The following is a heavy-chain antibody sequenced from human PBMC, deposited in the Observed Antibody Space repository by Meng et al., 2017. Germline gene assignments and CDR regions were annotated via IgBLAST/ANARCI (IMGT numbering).Heavy chain of an antibody. Sequence: QSQLQQWGVGLLNPSETLPLTCGVYGGSFRGYDWSWIRQPPGKGLEWIGEINHSGSTNYNPSLKSRVTISVDTSKNQFSLKLSSVTAADTAVYYCARRGIAARPFYYWGQGTLVTVSS. D-gene: IGHD6-6*01. CDR3: ARRGIAARPFYY. J-gene: IGHJ4*02. CDR2: INHSGST. CDR1: GGSFRGYD. V-gene: IGHV4-34*01.